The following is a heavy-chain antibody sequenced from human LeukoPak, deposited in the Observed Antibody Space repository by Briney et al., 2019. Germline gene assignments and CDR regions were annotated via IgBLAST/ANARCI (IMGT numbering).Heavy chain of an antibody. Sequence: GGSLRLSCAASGFTVSSNYMSWVRQAPGKGLEWVSIAVGSGAITNYADSVKGRFTISRDNSKNTLYLQMNSLRAEDTAVYYCAKDLTYYDTPYYFDYWGQGTLVTVSS. CDR3: AKDLTYYDTPYYFDY. J-gene: IGHJ4*02. V-gene: IGHV3-23*01. CDR2: AVGSGAIT. D-gene: IGHD3-22*01. CDR1: GFTVSSNY.